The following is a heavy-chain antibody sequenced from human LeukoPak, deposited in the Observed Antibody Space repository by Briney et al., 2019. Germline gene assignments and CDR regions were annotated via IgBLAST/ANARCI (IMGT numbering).Heavy chain of an antibody. CDR2: INSNGSWT. V-gene: IGHV3-74*01. D-gene: IGHD3-22*01. CDR3: AKDSTYYYDSSGYYYFDY. CDR1: GNYW. J-gene: IGHJ4*02. Sequence: GGSLRLSCAASGNYWMHWVRQAPGKGLVWVSHINSNGSWTSYADSVKGRFTISKDNAKNTVYLQMNSLRAEDTAVYYCAKDSTYYYDSSGYYYFDYWGQGTLVTVSS.